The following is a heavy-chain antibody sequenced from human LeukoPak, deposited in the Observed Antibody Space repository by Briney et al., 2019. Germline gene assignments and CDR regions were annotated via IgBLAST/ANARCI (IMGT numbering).Heavy chain of an antibody. CDR3: AKDNSPAAAGTFFDY. Sequence: GGSLRLSCAASGFTFSNYWMHWVRQAPGKGLVWVSRINSDGSSTNYADSMKGRFIIFRDNAKNTLYLQMNSLRAEDTALYYCAKDNSPAAAGTFFDYWGQGTLVTVSS. D-gene: IGHD6-13*01. CDR2: INSDGSST. V-gene: IGHV3-74*01. CDR1: GFTFSNYW. J-gene: IGHJ4*02.